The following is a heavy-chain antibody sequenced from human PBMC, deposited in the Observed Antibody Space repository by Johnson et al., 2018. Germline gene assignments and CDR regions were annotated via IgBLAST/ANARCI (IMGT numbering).Heavy chain of an antibody. CDR3: ARASRFYSNYSSYYMEV. CDR2: INSDGSST. CDR1: GFTLSSYW. Sequence: VQLVQSGGGLVQPGGSLRLSCAASGFTLSSYWMHWVRQAPGKGLVWVSRINSDGSSTSYADSEKGRFTISRDNAKNTLDLQMNSLRAEDTAVYTCARASRFYSNYSSYYMEVWGKGATVTVSS. D-gene: IGHD4-11*01. J-gene: IGHJ6*03. V-gene: IGHV3-74*02.